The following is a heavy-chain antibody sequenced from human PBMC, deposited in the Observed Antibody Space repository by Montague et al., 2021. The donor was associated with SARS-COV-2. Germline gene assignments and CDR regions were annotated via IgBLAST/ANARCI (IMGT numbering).Heavy chain of an antibody. CDR2: IYYSGST. CDR3: ARDTRIVGATTRLDY. D-gene: IGHD1-26*01. J-gene: IGHJ4*02. Sequence: TLSLTCTVSGGSISSGGYYWSWIRQYPGKGLEWIGYIYYSGSTYYNPSLKSRVTISVDTSKNQFSLKLSSVTAADTAVYYCARDTRIVGATTRLDYWGQGTLVTVSS. V-gene: IGHV4-31*03. CDR1: GGSISSGGYY.